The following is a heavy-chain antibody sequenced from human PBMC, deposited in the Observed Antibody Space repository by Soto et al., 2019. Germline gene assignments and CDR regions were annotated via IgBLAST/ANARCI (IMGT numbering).Heavy chain of an antibody. J-gene: IGHJ4*02. D-gene: IGHD5-12*01. CDR3: ARPRGPRGYDLIDY. V-gene: IGHV3-21*02. CDR2: INPSSDSV. CDR1: GFPFNDYS. Sequence: EVQVVESGGGLVKPGGSLRLACAASGFPFNDYSWNWVRQAPGKGLEWVASINPSSDSVYYADSVKGRFTISRDKAKNTLYRQINIISAVDTAVYYCARPRGPRGYDLIDYWGQGTLVTVSS.